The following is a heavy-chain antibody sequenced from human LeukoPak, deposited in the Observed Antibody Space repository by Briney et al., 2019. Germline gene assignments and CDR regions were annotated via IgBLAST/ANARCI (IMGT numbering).Heavy chain of an antibody. CDR2: IIPIFGTA. D-gene: IGHD6-6*01. CDR3: ASRTRPDVGAFDI. V-gene: IGHV1-69*06. CDR1: GGTFSSYA. Sequence: SVKVSCKASGGTFSSYAISWVRQAPGQGLEWMGGIIPIFGTANYAQKFQGRVTITADKSTSTAYMELSSLRSEDTAVYYCASRTRPDVGAFDIWGQGTMVTVSS. J-gene: IGHJ3*02.